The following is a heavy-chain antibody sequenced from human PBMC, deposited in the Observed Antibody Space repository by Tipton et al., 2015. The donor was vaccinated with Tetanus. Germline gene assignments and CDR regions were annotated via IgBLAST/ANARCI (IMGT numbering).Heavy chain of an antibody. J-gene: IGHJ4*02. CDR2: MYSGGDT. V-gene: IGHV3-53*01. D-gene: IGHD6-19*01. CDR3: VRDGGSSGWLAY. Sequence: QLVQSGGGLIQPGGSLRPSCVASGFIVSSHYMSWVRQAPGKGLEWVSVMYSGGDTYYVDSVKGRFSISRDNAKNTLYLQMNSLRVEDTAVYYCVRDGGSSGWLAYWGQGTLVTVSS. CDR1: GFIVSSHY.